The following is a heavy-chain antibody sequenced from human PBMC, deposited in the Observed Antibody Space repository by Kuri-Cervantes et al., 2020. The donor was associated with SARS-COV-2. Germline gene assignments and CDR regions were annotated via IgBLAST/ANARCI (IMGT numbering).Heavy chain of an antibody. CDR2: INPNSGGT. J-gene: IGHJ6*03. CDR1: GYTFTGYY. Sequence: VKVSCKASGYTFTGYYMHWVRQAPGQGLEWMGWINPNSGGTNYAQKFQGRVTMTRDTSVLTAYMELSSLRSDDTAVFYCARSPSAITNSYNYYYYMDVWGKGTAVTVSS. D-gene: IGHD2-2*01. V-gene: IGHV1-2*02. CDR3: ARSPSAITNSYNYYYYMDV.